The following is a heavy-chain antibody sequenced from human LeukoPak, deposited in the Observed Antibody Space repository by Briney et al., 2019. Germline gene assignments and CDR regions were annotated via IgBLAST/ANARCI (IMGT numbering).Heavy chain of an antibody. D-gene: IGHD4-17*01. V-gene: IGHV3-9*01. Sequence: GGSLRLSCAASGFTFDDYAMHWVRQAPGKGLGWVSGISWNSGSIGYADSVKGRFTISRDNAKNSLYLQMNSLRAEDTALYYCAKDMTTVTTYYFDYWGQGTLVTVSS. J-gene: IGHJ4*02. CDR2: ISWNSGSI. CDR1: GFTFDDYA. CDR3: AKDMTTVTTYYFDY.